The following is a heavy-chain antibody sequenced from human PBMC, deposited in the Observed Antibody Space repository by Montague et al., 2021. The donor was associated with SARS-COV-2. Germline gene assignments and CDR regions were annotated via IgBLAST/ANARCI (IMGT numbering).Heavy chain of an antibody. V-gene: IGHV4-59*01. CDR2: IYYSGST. J-gene: IGHJ4*02. CDR1: GGSISSYY. D-gene: IGHD1-26*01. Sequence: SETLSLTCTVSGGSISSYYWSRIRQPPGKGLEWIGYIYYSGSTNYNPFLKSRVTILVDMSKNQFSLKLSSVTAADTAVYYCARGMGGSYLYYFDYWGQGTLVTVSS. CDR3: ARGMGGSYLYYFDY.